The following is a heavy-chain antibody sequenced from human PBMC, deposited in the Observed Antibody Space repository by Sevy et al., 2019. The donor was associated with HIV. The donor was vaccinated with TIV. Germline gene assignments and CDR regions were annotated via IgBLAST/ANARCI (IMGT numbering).Heavy chain of an antibody. CDR2: ISSSTI. D-gene: IGHD6-13*01. Sequence: GGSLRLSCAASGFTFSSYSMNWVRQAPGKGQEWVSYISSSTIYYADSVKGRFTISRDNAKNSLYLQMNSLRAEDTAVYYCARLRGYSSSWSYFDYWGQGTLVTVSS. CDR3: ARLRGYSSSWSYFDY. CDR1: GFTFSSYS. V-gene: IGHV3-48*01. J-gene: IGHJ4*02.